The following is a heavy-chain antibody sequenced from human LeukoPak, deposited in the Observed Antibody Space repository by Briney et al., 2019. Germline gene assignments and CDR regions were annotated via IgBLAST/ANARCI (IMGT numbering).Heavy chain of an antibody. D-gene: IGHD3-22*01. CDR2: IYYSGST. CDR3: ARLRYCDSSGSPEFDY. CDR1: GGSISSSSYY. V-gene: IGHV4-39*01. J-gene: IGHJ4*02. Sequence: SETLSLTCTVSGGSISSSSYYWGWIRQPPGKGLEWIGSIYYSGSTYYNPSLKSRVTISVDTSKNQFSLKLSSVTAADTAVYYCARLRYCDSSGSPEFDYWGQGTLVTVSS.